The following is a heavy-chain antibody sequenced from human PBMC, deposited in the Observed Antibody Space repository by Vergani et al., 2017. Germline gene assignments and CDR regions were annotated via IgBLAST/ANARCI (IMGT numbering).Heavy chain of an antibody. CDR1: GFRFREHG. Sequence: EVQLLESGGGSVQPGESLRLSCVASGFRFREHGMNWVRQAPGKGLEWVSAISGSGGSTYYADSVKGRFTISRDNSKNTLYLQMNSLRAEDTAVYYCAKEGAWLVTRFFDYWGQGTLVTVSS. J-gene: IGHJ4*02. V-gene: IGHV3-23*01. D-gene: IGHD2-21*02. CDR3: AKEGAWLVTRFFDY. CDR2: ISGSGGST.